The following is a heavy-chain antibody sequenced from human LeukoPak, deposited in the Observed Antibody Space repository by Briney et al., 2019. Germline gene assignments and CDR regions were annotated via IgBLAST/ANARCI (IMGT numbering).Heavy chain of an antibody. Sequence: GASVKVSCXASGYTFTSYGISWVRQAPGQGLEWMGWISAYNGNTNYAQKLQGRVTMTTDTSTSTAYMELRSLRSDDTAVYYCARGPTYYYDSSGYADDYWGQGTLVTVSS. CDR2: ISAYNGNT. D-gene: IGHD3-22*01. CDR1: GYTFTSYG. CDR3: ARGPTYYYDSSGYADDY. J-gene: IGHJ4*02. V-gene: IGHV1-18*01.